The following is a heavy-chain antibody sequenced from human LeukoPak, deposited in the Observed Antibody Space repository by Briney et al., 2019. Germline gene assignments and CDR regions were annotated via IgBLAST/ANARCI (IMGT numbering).Heavy chain of an antibody. CDR1: GFTFGGYG. J-gene: IGHJ4*02. V-gene: IGHV3-33*01. CDR2: IAYDGSRA. CDR3: TRYNNDRFDY. D-gene: IGHD1-14*01. Sequence: GGSLRLSCARSGFTFGGYGMHWFRQTPGKGLEWVAVIAYDGSRAFYADSVKGRFTISRDNSKNTMSVQMDDLRAEDTAVYYCTRYNNDRFDYWGQGTLVTVSS.